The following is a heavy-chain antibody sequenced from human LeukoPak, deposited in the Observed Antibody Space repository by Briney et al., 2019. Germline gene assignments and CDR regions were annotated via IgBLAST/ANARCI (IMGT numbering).Heavy chain of an antibody. CDR3: PKDRLSGDYEDYYYYGMDV. V-gene: IGHV3-9*01. CDR1: GFTFDDYA. J-gene: IGHJ6*02. Sequence: TGGSLRLSCAAAGFTFDDYAMHWVRQAPGKGLEGVSGISWNSGSIGYADSVKGRFTSSRDNAKNSLYLRMNSLGAEDTVLYYCPKDRLSGDYEDYYYYGMDVWGQGTTVTVSS. CDR2: ISWNSGSI. D-gene: IGHD4-17*01.